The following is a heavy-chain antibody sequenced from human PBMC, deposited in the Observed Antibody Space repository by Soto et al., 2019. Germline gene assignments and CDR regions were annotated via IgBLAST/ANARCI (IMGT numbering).Heavy chain of an antibody. CDR3: AKDDHIAYCGGDCSNGPGY. Sequence: PGGSLRLSCAASGFTFSSYAMSWVRQAPGKGLEWVSAISGSGGSTYYADSVKGRFTISRDNSKNTLYLQMNSLRAEDTAVYYCAKDDHIAYCGGDCSNGPGYWGQGTLVTVYS. V-gene: IGHV3-23*01. D-gene: IGHD2-21*02. CDR2: ISGSGGST. CDR1: GFTFSSYA. J-gene: IGHJ4*02.